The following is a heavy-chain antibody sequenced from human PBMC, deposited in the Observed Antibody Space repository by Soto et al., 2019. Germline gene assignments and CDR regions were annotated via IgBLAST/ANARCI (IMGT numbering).Heavy chain of an antibody. CDR1: GGSISSSNW. J-gene: IGHJ4*02. D-gene: IGHD3-22*01. CDR3: ASSNYDSPIPLYY. Sequence: SETLSLTCAVSGGSISSSNWWSWVRQPPGKGLEWIGTIYSSENTYYNPSLMSRVTISVDTSKNEFSLKLSSVTAADTAVYYCASSNYDSPIPLYYWGQGT. V-gene: IGHV4-4*02. CDR2: IYSSENT.